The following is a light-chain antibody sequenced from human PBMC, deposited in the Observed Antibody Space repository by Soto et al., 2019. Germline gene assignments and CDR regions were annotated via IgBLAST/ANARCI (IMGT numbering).Light chain of an antibody. Sequence: DIVMTQSPDSLAVSLGERATINCKSSQSVLYSSNNKNYLAWYQQKPGQPPKLLIYWASTRESGVPDRFSGSGSGTDFTLTISSPQAEDVAVYYCQQYYSTPHTCGQGTKLEIK. CDR2: WAS. CDR1: QSVLYSSNNKNY. CDR3: QQYYSTPHT. V-gene: IGKV4-1*01. J-gene: IGKJ2*01.